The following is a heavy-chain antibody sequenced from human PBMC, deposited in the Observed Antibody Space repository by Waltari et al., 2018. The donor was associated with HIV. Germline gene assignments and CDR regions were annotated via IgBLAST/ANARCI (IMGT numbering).Heavy chain of an antibody. CDR3: TTDEFYYGNSGYFDY. V-gene: IGHV3-15*05. CDR1: GFTFSNAW. CDR2: RKSKADGGTT. Sequence: EVQLVESGGDLVKPGGCLRLSCAASGFTFSNAWMSWVRQAPGKGPEWVVRRKSKADGGTTDYAAPVKGRFTISRDDSKNTLYLQMNSLRFEDTAVYYCTTDEFYYGNSGYFDYWGQGTLVTVSS. J-gene: IGHJ4*02. D-gene: IGHD3-22*01.